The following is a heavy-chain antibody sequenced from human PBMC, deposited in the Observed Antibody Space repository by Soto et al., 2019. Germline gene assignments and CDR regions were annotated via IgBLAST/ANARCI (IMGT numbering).Heavy chain of an antibody. CDR1: GYTFTSYY. CDR3: ARDFAVTTGEELFDY. V-gene: IGHV1-46*03. J-gene: IGHJ4*02. CDR2: ISASDGNT. Sequence: GASVKVSCKASGYTFTSYYMHWVRQAPGQGLEWMGRISASDGNTNYAQKLQGRVTMTRDTSTSTVYMELSSLRSEDTAVYYCARDFAVTTGEELFDYWGQGTLVTVSS. D-gene: IGHD4-17*01.